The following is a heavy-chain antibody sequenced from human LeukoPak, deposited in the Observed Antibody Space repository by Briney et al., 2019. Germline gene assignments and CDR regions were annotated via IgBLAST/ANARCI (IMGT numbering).Heavy chain of an antibody. CDR1: GGSFSSENHY. D-gene: IGHD1-26*01. J-gene: IGHJ5*02. V-gene: IGHV4-61*01. Sequence: PSETLSLTCTVSGGSFSSENHYWSWSRQPRGKGLEWIVYIYYSGSTNSNPSLTRRVTISVDTSNNQFSLKLSSVTAADTAVYYCASYSPREGGATHNWFDPWGQGTLVTVSS. CDR3: ASYSPREGGATHNWFDP. CDR2: IYYSGST.